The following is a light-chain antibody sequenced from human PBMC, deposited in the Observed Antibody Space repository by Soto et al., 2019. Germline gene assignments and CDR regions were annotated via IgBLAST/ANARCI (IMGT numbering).Light chain of an antibody. Sequence: EIVITQSPATLSWSREARATLLCWASQGDSSNVAWYLQNPDHAPRLHNYGASARATGIPARFSGSRSVTAATLTISSLQTEDFVGYCYQQYNNWPPTCGQGTEVEVK. V-gene: IGKV3D-15*01. CDR2: GAS. J-gene: IGKJ1*01. CDR1: QGDSSN. CDR3: QQYNNWPPT.